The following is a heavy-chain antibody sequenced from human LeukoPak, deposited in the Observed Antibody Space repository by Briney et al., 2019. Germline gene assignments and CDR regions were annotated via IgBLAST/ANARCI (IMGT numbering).Heavy chain of an antibody. D-gene: IGHD6-19*01. CDR1: GGSISSSSYY. CDR2: TYYSGST. V-gene: IGHV4-39*01. J-gene: IGHJ4*02. CDR3: ASLYSGGWHTRYYFDY. Sequence: PSETLSLPCTVSGGSISSSSYYWGWIRQPPGKGLEWIGSTYYSGSTYYNPSLKSRVTISVDTSKNQFSLKLSSVTAADTAMYYCASLYSGGWHTRYYFDYWGQGTLVTVSS.